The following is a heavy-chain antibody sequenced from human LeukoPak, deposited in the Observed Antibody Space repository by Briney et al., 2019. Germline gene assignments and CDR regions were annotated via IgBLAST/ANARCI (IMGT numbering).Heavy chain of an antibody. CDR1: GFTFSNYG. D-gene: IGHD1-1*01. V-gene: IGHV4-59*04. J-gene: IGHJ4*02. Sequence: GSLRLSCAASGFTFSNYGMSWVRQPPGKGLEWIGNIYYSGSTYYNPSLKSRVTMSEDTSKNHFSLRLRCVTAADTAVYYCARQGELEVFDYWGQGTLVTVSS. CDR2: IYYSGST. CDR3: ARQGELEVFDY.